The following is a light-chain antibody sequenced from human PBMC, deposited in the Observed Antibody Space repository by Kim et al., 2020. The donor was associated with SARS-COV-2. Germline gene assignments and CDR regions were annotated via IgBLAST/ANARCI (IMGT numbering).Light chain of an antibody. V-gene: IGLV3-1*01. CDR1: KLGDKY. CDR3: QAWDSSTAV. CDR2: QDK. Sequence: SYELNQPPSVSVSPGQTASITCSGDKLGDKYACWYQQKPGQSPVLVIYQDKKRPSGIPERFSGSNSGNTATLTISGTQAMDEADYYCQAWDSSTAVFGGG. J-gene: IGLJ2*01.